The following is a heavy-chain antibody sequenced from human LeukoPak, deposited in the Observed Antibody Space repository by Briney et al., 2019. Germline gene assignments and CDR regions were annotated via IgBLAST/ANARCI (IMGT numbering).Heavy chain of an antibody. J-gene: IGHJ4*02. CDR3: ARDSDDFWSYYYTH. CDR2: IYSGGST. Sequence: PGGSLRLSCAASGFTVSSNYMSWVRQAPGKGLEWVSVIYSGGSTYYADSVKGRFTISRDNSKNTLYLQINSLRVEDTAVYYCARDSDDFWSYYYTHWGQGTLVTVSS. CDR1: GFTVSSNY. D-gene: IGHD3-3*01. V-gene: IGHV3-53*01.